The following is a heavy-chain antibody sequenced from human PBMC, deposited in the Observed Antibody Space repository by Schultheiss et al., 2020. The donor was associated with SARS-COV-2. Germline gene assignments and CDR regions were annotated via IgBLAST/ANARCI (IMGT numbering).Heavy chain of an antibody. D-gene: IGHD2-15*01. CDR3: ANAYCSGGSCYLDY. CDR2: ISYDGSNK. Sequence: GESLKISCAASGFTFSSYGMHWVRQAPGKGLEWVAVISYDGSNKYYADSVKGRFTISRDNSKNTLYLQMNSLRAEDTAVYYCANAYCSGGSCYLDYWGQGTLVTVSS. CDR1: GFTFSSYG. V-gene: IGHV3-30*18. J-gene: IGHJ4*02.